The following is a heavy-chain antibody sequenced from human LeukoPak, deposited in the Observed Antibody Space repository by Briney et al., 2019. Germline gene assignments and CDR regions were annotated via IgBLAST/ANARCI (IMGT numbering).Heavy chain of an antibody. D-gene: IGHD2-15*01. CDR3: ARGHDGVVGWFAP. Sequence: SETLSLTCTVSGGPIRSYYWIWIRQPPGKGPEWIGHVSYSGNTNYNPSLKSRVTMSVDTSKNHFSLKLSSVTAADTAVYYCARGHDGVVGWFAPWGQGTLVTVSS. J-gene: IGHJ5*02. CDR1: GGPIRSYY. CDR2: VSYSGNT. V-gene: IGHV4-59*12.